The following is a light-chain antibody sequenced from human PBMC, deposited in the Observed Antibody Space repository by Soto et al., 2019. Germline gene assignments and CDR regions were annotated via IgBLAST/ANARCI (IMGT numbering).Light chain of an antibody. CDR1: QSISSY. J-gene: IGKJ1*01. CDR2: GAS. V-gene: IGKV1-39*01. CDR3: QQSYSTPWT. Sequence: DIQRTQSPSSLSASVGDRVTITCRASQSISSYLNWYQQKPGNSPKVLLYGASILQTGVPSRFSGSGSGTDFTLTIRSLQPEDSATYYCQQSYSTPWTFGQGTKVEIK.